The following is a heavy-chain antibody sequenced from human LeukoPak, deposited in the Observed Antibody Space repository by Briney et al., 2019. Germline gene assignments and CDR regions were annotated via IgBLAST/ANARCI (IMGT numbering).Heavy chain of an antibody. Sequence: GGSLRLSCAASGFTFSSYAMSWVRQAPGKGLEWVSAISGSGGSTYCADSVKGRFTISRDNSKNTLYLQMNSLRAEDTAVYYCAKTGTPWYYFDYWGQGTLVTVSS. V-gene: IGHV3-23*01. CDR3: AKTGTPWYYFDY. D-gene: IGHD6-13*01. J-gene: IGHJ4*02. CDR1: GFTFSSYA. CDR2: ISGSGGST.